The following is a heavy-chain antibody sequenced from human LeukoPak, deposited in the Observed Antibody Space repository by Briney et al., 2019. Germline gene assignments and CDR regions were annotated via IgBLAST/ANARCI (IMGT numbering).Heavy chain of an antibody. V-gene: IGHV3-53*01. CDR3: ARGPSYYHYYYMDV. CDR2: IYSGGSA. J-gene: IGHJ6*03. CDR1: GFIVSTNY. D-gene: IGHD1-26*01. Sequence: PGGSLRLSCVASGFIVSTNYMSWVRQAPGKGLEWVSVIYSGGSAYYTDSVKGRFTISRDNSKNTLYLQMNSLRVEDTAVYYCARGPSYYHYYYMDVWGKGTTVTVSS.